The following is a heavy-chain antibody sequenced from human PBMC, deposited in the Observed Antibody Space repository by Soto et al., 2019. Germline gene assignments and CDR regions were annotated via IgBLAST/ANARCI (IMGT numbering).Heavy chain of an antibody. J-gene: IGHJ6*02. CDR1: GGSISSGGYY. V-gene: IGHV4-31*03. Sequence: NPSETLSLTCTVSGGSISSGGYYWSWIRQHPGKGLEWIGYIYYSGSTYYNPSLKSRVTISVDTSKNQFSLKLSSVTAADTAVYYCARDEMGSSWYYYGMDVWGQGTTVTVSS. CDR2: IYYSGST. CDR3: ARDEMGSSWYYYGMDV. D-gene: IGHD6-13*01.